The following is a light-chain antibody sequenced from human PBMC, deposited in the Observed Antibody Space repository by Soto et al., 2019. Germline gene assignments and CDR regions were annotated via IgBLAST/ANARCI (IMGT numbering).Light chain of an antibody. J-gene: IGKJ1*01. Sequence: EMVLTQSPGTLSLSPGERATLSCRASQSVSSNLAWYQQKPGQAPRLLIYGASTRATGIPARFSGSGSGTDFTLTISRLEPEDFAVYYCQQYGSSRRTFGQGTTVDI. CDR3: QQYGSSRRT. CDR1: QSVSSN. V-gene: IGKV3-20*01. CDR2: GAS.